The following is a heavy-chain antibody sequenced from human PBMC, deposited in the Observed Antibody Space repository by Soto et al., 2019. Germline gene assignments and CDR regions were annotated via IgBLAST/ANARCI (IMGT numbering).Heavy chain of an antibody. CDR2: ISPHSGGT. V-gene: IGHV1-2*02. CDR3: ARVEGSASSAGD. CDR1: GYPFTAYY. D-gene: IGHD6-6*01. Sequence: ASVKVSCKASGYPFTAYYIHWVRQAPGQGLEWMGWISPHSGGTTYAPKFQGRVTLTTDTSITTAFMELTRLTSGDTALYYCARVEGSASSAGDWGQGTLATVSS. J-gene: IGHJ4*02.